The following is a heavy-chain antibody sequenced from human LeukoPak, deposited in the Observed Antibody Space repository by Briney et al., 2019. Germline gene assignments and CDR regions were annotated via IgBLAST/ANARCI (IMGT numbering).Heavy chain of an antibody. CDR2: IYYSGST. CDR1: GGSISSGGYS. V-gene: IGHV4-31*11. D-gene: IGHD3-3*01. Sequence: SETLSLTCAVSGGSISSGGYSWSWIRQHPGKGLEWIGYIYYSGSTYYNPSLKSRVTISVDTSKSQFSLKLSSVTAADTAVYYCARAPGTIFGVGGESDYWGQGTLVTVSS. J-gene: IGHJ4*02. CDR3: ARAPGTIFGVGGESDY.